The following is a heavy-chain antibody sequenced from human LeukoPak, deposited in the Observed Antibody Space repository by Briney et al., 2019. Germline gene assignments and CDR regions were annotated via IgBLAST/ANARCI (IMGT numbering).Heavy chain of an antibody. V-gene: IGHV3-30*18. CDR3: AKSSSGWYHLDY. CDR2: ISYDGSDK. Sequence: PGGSLRLSCAASGFTFSSYGMHWVRQAPGKGLEWVALISYDGSDKYYADSVKGRFTISRDNSKNTLFLQMNSLRAGDTAVYYCAKSSSGWYHLDYWGQGTLVTVSS. CDR1: GFTFSSYG. J-gene: IGHJ4*02. D-gene: IGHD6-19*01.